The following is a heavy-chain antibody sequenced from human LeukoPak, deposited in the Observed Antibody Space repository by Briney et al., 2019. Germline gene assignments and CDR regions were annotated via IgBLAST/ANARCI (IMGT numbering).Heavy chain of an antibody. CDR2: ISSSSSYI. CDR1: GFTFSSYS. J-gene: IGHJ4*02. V-gene: IGHV3-21*01. D-gene: IGHD2-15*01. CDR3: ARDRYCSGGSCRFDY. Sequence: KSGGSLRLSCAASGFTFSSYSMNWVRQAPGKGLEWVSSISSSSSYIYYADSVKGRFTISRDNAKNLLYLQMNSLRAEDTAVYYCARDRYCSGGSCRFDYWGQGTLATVSS.